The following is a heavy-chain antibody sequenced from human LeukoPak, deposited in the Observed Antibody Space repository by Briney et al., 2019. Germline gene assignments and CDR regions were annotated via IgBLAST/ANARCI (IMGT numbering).Heavy chain of an antibody. Sequence: GGSLRLTCAASGFTVSSNYINWVLQAPGKGLDLISVIYSGGSTIYYADSVKCRFTISRDNAKNSLYLQMNSLRAEDTAVYYCAELGVTMIGGVWGKGTTVTISS. V-gene: IGHV3-53*01. CDR3: AELGVTMIGGV. CDR1: GFTVSSNY. D-gene: IGHD3-10*02. J-gene: IGHJ6*04. CDR2: IYSGGSTI.